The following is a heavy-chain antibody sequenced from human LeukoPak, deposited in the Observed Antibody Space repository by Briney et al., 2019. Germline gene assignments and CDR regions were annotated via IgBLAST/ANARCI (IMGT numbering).Heavy chain of an antibody. CDR2: IYHSGST. J-gene: IGHJ6*03. V-gene: IGHV4-4*02. CDR3: ARGCVSSSTWYSTYYYFFYMDF. CDR1: GGSISSSNW. D-gene: IGHD4-11*01. Sequence: PSETLSLTCAVSGGSISSSNWWSWVRQPPGKGLEWIGEIYHSGSTNYNPSLKSRVTISVDKSKNQFSLKLRSVTAADTAVYFCARGCVSSSTWYSTYYYFFYMDFWGKGTTVTVSS.